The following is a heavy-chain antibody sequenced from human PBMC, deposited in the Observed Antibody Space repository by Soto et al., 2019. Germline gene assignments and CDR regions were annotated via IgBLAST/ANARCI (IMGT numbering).Heavy chain of an antibody. D-gene: IGHD2-15*01. Sequence: QLRKSGPGLVQPSGTLSPTFGVAGDPLTNNHWVSWVRQAPGKGPEWIGEIWHTGRPNYNPSLKSRVAISIDKSKNQFSLKLSSVTAADTAVYYCVRDSRTGCSSINCYMHWGQGTLVTVSS. CDR1: GDPLTNNHW. CDR3: VRDSRTGCSSINCYMH. V-gene: IGHV4-4*02. CDR2: IWHTGRP. J-gene: IGHJ4*02.